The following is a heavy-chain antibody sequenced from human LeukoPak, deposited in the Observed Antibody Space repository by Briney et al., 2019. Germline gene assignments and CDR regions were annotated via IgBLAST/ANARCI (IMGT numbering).Heavy chain of an antibody. V-gene: IGHV1-2*02. CDR1: GYTFTGYY. CDR2: INPNSGGT. CDR3: VPSGVATIMFLDY. D-gene: IGHD5-12*01. Sequence: GASVKVSCKASGYTFTGYYMHWVRQAPGHGLEWMGWINPNSGGTNYAQKFQGRVTMTRDTSISTAYMELSRLRSDDTAVYYCVPSGVATIMFLDYWGQGTLVTVSS. J-gene: IGHJ4*02.